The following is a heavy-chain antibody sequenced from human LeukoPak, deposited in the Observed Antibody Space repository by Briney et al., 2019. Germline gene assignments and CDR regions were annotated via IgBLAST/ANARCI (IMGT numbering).Heavy chain of an antibody. CDR1: GYTFTGYF. D-gene: IGHD3-9*01. Sequence: GASVKVSCKASGYTFTGYFLHWVRQAPGQGLEWMGWINPNSGDTKYALKFQDKVTMSRDTSISTAYMELSRLSSDDTAVYYCARVSYQILTGDLDYWGQGSLVTVSS. J-gene: IGHJ4*02. CDR2: INPNSGDT. V-gene: IGHV1-2*02. CDR3: ARVSYQILTGDLDY.